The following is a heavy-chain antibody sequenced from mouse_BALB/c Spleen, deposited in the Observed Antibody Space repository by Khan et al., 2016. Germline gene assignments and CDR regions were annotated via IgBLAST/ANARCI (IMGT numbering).Heavy chain of an antibody. D-gene: IGHD1-1*01. V-gene: IGHV7-3*02. Sequence: EVELVASGGGLVQPGGSLRLSCATSGFTFTDYYMSWVRQPPGKALEWLGFIRNKANGYTTEYSASVKGRFTISRDNSQSILYLQMNTRRAEDSAAYYCARDITYGSSYWYFDVWGAGTTVTVSS. J-gene: IGHJ1*01. CDR1: GFTFTDYY. CDR3: ARDITYGSSYWYFDV. CDR2: IRNKANGYTT.